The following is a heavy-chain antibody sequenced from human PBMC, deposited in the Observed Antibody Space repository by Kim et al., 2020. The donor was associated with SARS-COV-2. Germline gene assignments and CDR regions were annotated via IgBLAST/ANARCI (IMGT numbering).Heavy chain of an antibody. Sequence: ASVKVSCKASGYFFGSYGFSWVRQAPGQGPEWMGWISTSNGNTNYAQNVQGRLTLTTDTSTNTVYLHLKSLTSDDTAVYFCARDRRDMILGGFYFDLWGQGTLVTVSS. CDR3: ARDRRDMILGGFYFDL. CDR2: ISTSNGNT. V-gene: IGHV1-18*01. D-gene: IGHD3-10*01. CDR1: GYFFGSYG. J-gene: IGHJ4*02.